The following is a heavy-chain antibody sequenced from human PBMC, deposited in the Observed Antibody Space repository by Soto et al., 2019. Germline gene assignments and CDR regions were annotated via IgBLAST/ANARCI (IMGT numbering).Heavy chain of an antibody. D-gene: IGHD6-13*01. J-gene: IGHJ3*02. CDR3: ARLXYIAAAGTSLPRGAFDI. Sequence: PGESLKISCKGSGYSFTIYWIGWVRQMPGKGLEWMGIIYPGDSDTRYSPSFQGQVTISADKSISTAYLQWSSLKASDTAMYYCARLXYIAAAGTSLPRGAFDIWGQGTMVTVSS. CDR1: GYSFTIYW. CDR2: IYPGDSDT. V-gene: IGHV5-51*01.